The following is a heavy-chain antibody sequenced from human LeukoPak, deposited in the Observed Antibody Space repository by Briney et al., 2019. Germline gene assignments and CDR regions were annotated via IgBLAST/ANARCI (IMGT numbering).Heavy chain of an antibody. CDR2: INHSGST. V-gene: IGHV4-34*01. D-gene: IGHD3-10*01. CDR3: ARVPGYYGSGRLSYYYYYGMDV. Sequence: SETLSLTCAVYGGSFSGYYWSWFRQPPGKGLEWIGEINHSGSTNYNPSLKSRVTISVDTSKNQFSLKLSSVTAADTAVYYCARVPGYYGSGRLSYYYYYGMDVWGQGTTVTVSS. CDR1: GGSFSGYY. J-gene: IGHJ6*02.